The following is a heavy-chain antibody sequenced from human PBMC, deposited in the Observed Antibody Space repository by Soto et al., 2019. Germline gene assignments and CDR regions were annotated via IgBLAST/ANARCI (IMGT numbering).Heavy chain of an antibody. D-gene: IGHD5-12*01. J-gene: IGHJ5*02. CDR2: IYYSGST. Sequence: SETLSLTCTVSGGSISSSSYYWGWIRQPPGKGLEWIGSIYYSGSTYYNPSLKSRVTISVDTSKNQFSLKLSSVTAADTAVYYCARHIPIDIVATNWFDPWGQGTLVTVLL. V-gene: IGHV4-39*01. CDR1: GGSISSSSYY. CDR3: ARHIPIDIVATNWFDP.